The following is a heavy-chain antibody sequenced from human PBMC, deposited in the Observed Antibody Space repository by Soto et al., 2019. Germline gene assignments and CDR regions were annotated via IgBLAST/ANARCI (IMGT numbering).Heavy chain of an antibody. CDR3: ARDKGGELMVYAPTYYFDY. D-gene: IGHD2-8*01. V-gene: IGHV1-69*01. J-gene: IGHJ4*02. CDR2: IIPIFGTA. Sequence: QVQLVQSGAEVKKPGSSVKVSCKASGGTFSSYAISWVRQAPGQGLEWMGGIIPIFGTASYAQKFQGRVTITADESTSTAYMELSSLRSEDTAVYYCARDKGGELMVYAPTYYFDYWGQGTLVTVSS. CDR1: GGTFSSYA.